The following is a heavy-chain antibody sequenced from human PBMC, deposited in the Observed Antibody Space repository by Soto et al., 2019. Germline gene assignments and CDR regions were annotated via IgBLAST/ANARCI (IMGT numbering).Heavy chain of an antibody. CDR1: GGSISSGDYY. Sequence: PSETLSLTCTVSGGSISSGDYYWSWIRQPPGKGLEWIGYIYYSGSTYYNPSLKSRVTISVDTSKNQFSLKLSSVTAADTATYYCARILHYYDSSGYQYYFDYWGQGTLVTVSS. D-gene: IGHD3-22*01. CDR3: ARILHYYDSSGYQYYFDY. V-gene: IGHV4-30-4*01. CDR2: IYYSGST. J-gene: IGHJ4*02.